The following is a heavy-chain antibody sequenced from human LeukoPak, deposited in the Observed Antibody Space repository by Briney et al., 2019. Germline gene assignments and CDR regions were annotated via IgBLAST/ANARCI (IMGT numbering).Heavy chain of an antibody. CDR2: INPDSGGT. CDR3: ARTDYDGSGYYYFDY. Sequence: ASVKVSCKASGYTLSCYYVHWVRQAPGQGLEWMGWINPDSGGTNYAQNFQGRVTMTRDTSISTAYVELSRLRSDDTAVYYCARTDYDGSGYYYFDYWGQGTLVTVSS. D-gene: IGHD3-22*01. CDR1: GYTLSCYY. J-gene: IGHJ4*02. V-gene: IGHV1-2*02.